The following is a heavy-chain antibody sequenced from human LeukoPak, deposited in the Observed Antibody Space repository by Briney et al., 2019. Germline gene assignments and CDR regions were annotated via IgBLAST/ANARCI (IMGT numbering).Heavy chain of an antibody. CDR3: ARDSSSGYYYYYYYMDV. V-gene: IGHV1-18*01. Sequence: ASVKVSCKASGYTFTSYGISWVRQAPGQGLEWMGWISAYNGNTNYAQKLQGRVTMTTDTSTSTAYMELRSLRSDDTAVYYCARDSSSGYYYYYYYMDVWGKGTTVTISS. J-gene: IGHJ6*03. CDR2: ISAYNGNT. D-gene: IGHD3-22*01. CDR1: GYTFTSYG.